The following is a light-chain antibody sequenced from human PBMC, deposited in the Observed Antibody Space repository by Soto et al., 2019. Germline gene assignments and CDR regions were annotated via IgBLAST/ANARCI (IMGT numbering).Light chain of an antibody. CDR2: GAS. Sequence: IVLTQSPGTLSLSPGERATLSCRASQSLRRSYLAWYQQKPGQAPRLLIYGASSSATGIPDRFSGSGSGTDFTLTISRLEPEDFAVYYCQQYDSSPPYTFGQGTNLEIK. J-gene: IGKJ2*01. CDR3: QQYDSSPPYT. CDR1: QSLRRSY. V-gene: IGKV3-20*01.